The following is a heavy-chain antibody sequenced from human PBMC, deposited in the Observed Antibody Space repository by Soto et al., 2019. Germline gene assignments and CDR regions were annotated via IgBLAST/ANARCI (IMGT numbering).Heavy chain of an antibody. Sequence: SETLSLTCVVSGGSISSTNWWTWVRQPPGKGLEWIGYIYHNGSTTYSPSLKSRVTISVDKSKTQFSLKLSSVTAADTAVYYCARDPTPWGQGTLVTVSS. CDR3: ARDPTP. CDR1: GGSISSTNW. J-gene: IGHJ5*02. V-gene: IGHV4-4*02. CDR2: IYHNGST.